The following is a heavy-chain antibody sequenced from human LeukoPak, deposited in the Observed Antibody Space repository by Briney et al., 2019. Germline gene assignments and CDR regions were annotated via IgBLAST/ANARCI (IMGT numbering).Heavy chain of an antibody. V-gene: IGHV1-69*13. Sequence: ASVKVSCKASGGTFSSYAISWVRQAPGQGLEWMGGIIPIFGTANFAQKFQGRVTITADESTSTAYMELSSLRSEDTAVYYCARGGSSRWSSPVSTTHFYSTMDVWGQGTTATVSS. D-gene: IGHD6-13*01. CDR1: GGTFSSYA. CDR3: ARGGSSRWSSPVSTTHFYSTMDV. J-gene: IGHJ6*02. CDR2: IIPIFGTA.